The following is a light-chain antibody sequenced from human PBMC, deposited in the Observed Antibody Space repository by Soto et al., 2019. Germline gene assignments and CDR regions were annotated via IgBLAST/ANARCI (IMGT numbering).Light chain of an antibody. J-gene: IGLJ2*01. CDR2: ANS. V-gene: IGLV1-40*01. Sequence: QSVLTQPPSVSGAPGQRVTISCTGSNSNIGAGYDVHWYQQLPGTAPKLLIYANSNRPSGVPDRFSGSNSGTSASLAITGLQADDEADYYCQSYDSSLSGVLFGGGTKLTVL. CDR1: NSNIGAGYD. CDR3: QSYDSSLSGVL.